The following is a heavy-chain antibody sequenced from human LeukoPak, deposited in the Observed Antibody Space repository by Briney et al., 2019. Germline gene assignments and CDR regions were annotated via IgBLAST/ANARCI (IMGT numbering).Heavy chain of an antibody. CDR3: ARGLGQLWTKAPYGMDV. D-gene: IGHD5-18*01. CDR2: ISGSGGST. Sequence: GGSLRLSCAASGFTFSSYAMSWVRQAPGKGLEWVSAISGSGGSTYYADSVKGRFTISRDNSKNTLYLQMNSLRAEDTAVYYCARGLGQLWTKAPYGMDVWGQGTTVTVSS. J-gene: IGHJ6*02. CDR1: GFTFSSYA. V-gene: IGHV3-23*01.